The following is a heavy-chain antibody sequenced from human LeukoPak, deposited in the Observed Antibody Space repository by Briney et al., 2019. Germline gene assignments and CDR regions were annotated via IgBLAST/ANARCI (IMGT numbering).Heavy chain of an antibody. CDR2: IIPIFGTA. CDR1: GGTFSSYA. CDR3: ARDSSSWYEGYYYGMDV. D-gene: IGHD6-13*01. V-gene: IGHV1-69*13. Sequence: SVKVSCKASGGTFSSYAISWVRQAPGQGLEWMGGIIPIFGTANYAQKFQGRVTITADESTSTAYMELSSLRSEDTAVYYCARDSSSWYEGYYYGMDVWGQGTTVTVSS. J-gene: IGHJ6*02.